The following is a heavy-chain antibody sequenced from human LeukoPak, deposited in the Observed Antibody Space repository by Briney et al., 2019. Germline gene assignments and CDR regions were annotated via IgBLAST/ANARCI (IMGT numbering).Heavy chain of an antibody. V-gene: IGHV4-39*02. CDR2: FYYSGST. CDR3: ARDRGTWNDDGFDY. D-gene: IGHD1-1*01. J-gene: IGHJ4*02. CDR1: GGSISSRPYC. Sequence: KPSETLSLTCTVSGGSISSRPYCWGWIRQPPGKGLEWLGSFYYSGSTYYKPSLKSRVTISVDTSKNQISLKLSSVTAADTAVYYCARDRGTWNDDGFDYWGQGTLVTVSS.